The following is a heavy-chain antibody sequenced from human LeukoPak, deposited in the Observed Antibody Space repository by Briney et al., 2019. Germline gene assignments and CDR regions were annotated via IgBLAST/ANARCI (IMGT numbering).Heavy chain of an antibody. Sequence: PGRSLRLSCAASGFTFSSYGMHWVRQAPGKGLEWVAVIWYDGSNKYYADSVKGRFTISRDNSKNTVHLQLNSLRAEDSAMYYCARESPLAPGAFDVWGQGTLVTVSS. CDR2: IWYDGSNK. CDR1: GFTFSSYG. CDR3: ARESPLAPGAFDV. D-gene: IGHD6-6*01. V-gene: IGHV3-33*01. J-gene: IGHJ3*01.